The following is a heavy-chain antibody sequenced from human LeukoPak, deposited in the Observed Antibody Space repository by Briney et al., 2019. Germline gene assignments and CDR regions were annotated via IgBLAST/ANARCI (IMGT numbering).Heavy chain of an antibody. V-gene: IGHV4-39*01. CDR3: ASNVDTALDAFDI. D-gene: IGHD5-18*01. Sequence: MPSETLSLTCTVAGGSISSSSYYWGWIRQPPGKGLEWIGSIYYSGSTYYNPSLKSRVTISVDTSKNQFSLKLSSVTAADMAVYYCASNVDTALDAFDIWGQGTMVTVSS. CDR2: IYYSGST. J-gene: IGHJ3*02. CDR1: GGSISSSSYY.